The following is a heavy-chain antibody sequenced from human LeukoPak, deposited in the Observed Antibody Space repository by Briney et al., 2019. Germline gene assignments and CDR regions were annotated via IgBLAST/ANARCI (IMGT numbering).Heavy chain of an antibody. J-gene: IGHJ4*02. CDR2: INSDGSDI. Sequence: GGTLRLSCAASGFTFSSYGMSWVRQPPGKGLVWVSHINSDGSDINYADSVKGRFTISRDNAKNTLYLQMNSLRVEDTALYYCGRGKSPAAVDDWGQGTLVTVPS. CDR3: GRGKSPAAVDD. CDR1: GFTFSSYG. D-gene: IGHD2-2*01. V-gene: IGHV3-74*01.